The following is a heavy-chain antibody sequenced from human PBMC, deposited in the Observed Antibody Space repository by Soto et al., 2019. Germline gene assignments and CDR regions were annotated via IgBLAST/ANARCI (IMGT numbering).Heavy chain of an antibody. V-gene: IGHV3-48*02. Sequence: EVQLVESGGGLVQPGGSLRLSCAASGFTFSSYSMSWVRQAPGKGLEWVSYISSSSSTIYYADSVKGRFTISRDNAKNSLYLQMNSLRDEDTAVYYCARAFDGGYCTNGVCYGPDYWGQGTLVTVSS. J-gene: IGHJ4*02. CDR2: ISSSSSTI. D-gene: IGHD2-8*01. CDR3: ARAFDGGYCTNGVCYGPDY. CDR1: GFTFSSYS.